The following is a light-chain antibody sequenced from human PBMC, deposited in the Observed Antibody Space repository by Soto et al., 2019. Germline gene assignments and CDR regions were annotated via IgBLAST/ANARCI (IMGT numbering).Light chain of an antibody. CDR3: QQYDDWHET. CDR2: DAS. Sequence: EKVMTQSPATLSVSPGERATLSCRASQSVSSNLAWYQQKPGQAPRLLIYDASTRATGIPARFSGSGSGTEFTLTISSLQSEDLAVYYCQQYDDWHETFGQGTKVEIK. CDR1: QSVSSN. J-gene: IGKJ1*01. V-gene: IGKV3-15*01.